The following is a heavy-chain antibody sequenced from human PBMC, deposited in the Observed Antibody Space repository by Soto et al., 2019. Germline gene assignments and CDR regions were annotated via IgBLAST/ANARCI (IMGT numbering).Heavy chain of an antibody. CDR1: GDGVSSTSAT. Sequence: SQTLSLTCAISGDGVSSTSATWNWIRQSPSRGLEWLGRAYYRSKWYIDYAVSVKGRININPDTSKNRLSLQLSSVTPEDTAVYYCARDNRGSGGNYYYGVDVWGQGTTVTVSS. J-gene: IGHJ6*02. CDR3: ARDNRGSGGNYYYGVDV. D-gene: IGHD3-10*01. CDR2: AYYRSKWYI. V-gene: IGHV6-1*01.